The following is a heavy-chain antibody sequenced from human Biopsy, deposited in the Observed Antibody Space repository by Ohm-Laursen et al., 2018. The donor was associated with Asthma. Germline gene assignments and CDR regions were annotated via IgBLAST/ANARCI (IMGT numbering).Heavy chain of an antibody. J-gene: IGHJ4*01. CDR1: GFSFDDCA. D-gene: IGHD3-22*01. Sequence: SLRLSCAASGFSFDDCAMHWVRQAPGKGLEWVSSISWKSGNIDYAVSVKGRFTISRDNAKNSLYLQMQSLRPEDTAFYYCAKSADYYDSTDYLDFWGRGTLVTVSS. CDR2: ISWKSGNI. V-gene: IGHV3-9*01. CDR3: AKSADYYDSTDYLDF.